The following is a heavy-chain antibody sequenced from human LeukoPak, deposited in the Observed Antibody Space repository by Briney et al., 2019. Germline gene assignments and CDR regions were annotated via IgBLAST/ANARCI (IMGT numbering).Heavy chain of an antibody. CDR1: GFTFSSCA. V-gene: IGHV3-23*01. D-gene: IGHD6-6*01. CDR3: AKEYSSSSSPGFDY. Sequence: PGGSLRLSCAASGFTFSSCAMSWVRQAPGKGLEWVSGISAGGGRTFYADSVKGRFTISRDNSKNALYLQMNSLRAEDTAVYYCAKEYSSSSSPGFDYWGQGALVTVSS. CDR2: ISAGGGRT. J-gene: IGHJ4*02.